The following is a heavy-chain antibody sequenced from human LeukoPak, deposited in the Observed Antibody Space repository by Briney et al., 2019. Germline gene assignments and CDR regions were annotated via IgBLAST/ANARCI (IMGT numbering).Heavy chain of an antibody. D-gene: IGHD6-13*01. CDR3: ARDRSARAYSSSSDY. CDR2: MNPNSGNT. CDR1: GYTFTIYD. V-gene: IGHV1-8*01. J-gene: IGHJ4*02. Sequence: ASVKVSCTASGYTFTIYDINWVRQAPGQGLEWMGWMNPNSGNTGYAQKFQGRVTMTRNTSISTAYMELSSLRSEDTAVYYCARDRSARAYSSSSDYWGQGTLVTVSS.